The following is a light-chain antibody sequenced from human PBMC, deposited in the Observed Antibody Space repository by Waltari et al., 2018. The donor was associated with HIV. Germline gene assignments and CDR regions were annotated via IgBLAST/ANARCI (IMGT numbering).Light chain of an antibody. CDR3: CASPRSGIRYV. CDR2: EVT. V-gene: IGLV2-23*02. CDR1: SSNVGSDDL. Sequence: QSALTQPASVSGSPGQSITISCTGTSSNVGSDDLVSWYQQHPGEAPKLIIYEVTKRPPGVSNRYPGSKSGNTASLTISGLQAEDEADYYCCASPRSGIRYVVGTGTKVTVL. J-gene: IGLJ1*01.